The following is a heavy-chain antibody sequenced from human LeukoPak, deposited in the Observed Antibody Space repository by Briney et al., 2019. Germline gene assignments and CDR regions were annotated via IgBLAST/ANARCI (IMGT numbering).Heavy chain of an antibody. CDR2: ISYDGSNK. CDR3: AREGMFQSSPAL. Sequence: PGGSLRLSCAASGFTFSSYAMHWVRQAPGKGLEWVAVISYDGSNKYYADSVKGRFTISRDNSKNTLYLQMNSLRAEDTAVYYCAREGMFQSSPALWGRGTLVTVSS. J-gene: IGHJ4*02. V-gene: IGHV3-30-3*01. D-gene: IGHD2-2*01. CDR1: GFTFSSYA.